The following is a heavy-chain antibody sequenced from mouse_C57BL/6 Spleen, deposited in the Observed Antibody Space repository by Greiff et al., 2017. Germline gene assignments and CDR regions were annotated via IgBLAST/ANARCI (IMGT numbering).Heavy chain of an antibody. D-gene: IGHD1-1*01. CDR1: GFSLTSYA. V-gene: IGHV2-9-1*01. CDR3: ARKGIYYGSPYYFDC. Sequence: VKLVESGPGLVAPSQSLSITCPVSGFSLTSYAISWVRQPPGQGLEWLGVIWTGGGTNYNSALKSRLSIRTDNSKSQVFLKMNSLQTDDTARYYCARKGIYYGSPYYFDCWGQGTTLTVSS. J-gene: IGHJ2*01. CDR2: IWTGGGT.